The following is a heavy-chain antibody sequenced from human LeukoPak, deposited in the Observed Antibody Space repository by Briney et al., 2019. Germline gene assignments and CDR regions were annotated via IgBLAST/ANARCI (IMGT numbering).Heavy chain of an antibody. D-gene: IGHD7-27*01. CDR2: TSHDENNK. CDR3: AKTGERDY. V-gene: IGHV3-30-3*02. CDR1: GFPFSTYP. Sequence: PGGSLRLSCAASGFPFSTYPMHWVRRAPGKGLEWVAVTSHDENNKYYADSVKGRFTIPGDNSKLYLQMNSLRTEDTAVYYCAKTGERDYWGRGTLVTVSS. J-gene: IGHJ4*02.